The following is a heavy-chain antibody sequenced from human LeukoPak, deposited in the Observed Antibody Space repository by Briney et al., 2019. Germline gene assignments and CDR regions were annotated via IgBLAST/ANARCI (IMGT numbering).Heavy chain of an antibody. Sequence: PGGSLRLSCAASGFTFSSYWMTWVRQAPGKGLEWVSAISGSGGSTYYADSVKGRFTISRDNSKNTLYLQMNSLRAEDTAVYYCEIDSSGYYPPPFDYWGQGTLVTVSS. CDR1: GFTFSSYW. J-gene: IGHJ4*02. CDR3: EIDSSGYYPPPFDY. V-gene: IGHV3-23*01. CDR2: ISGSGGST. D-gene: IGHD3-22*01.